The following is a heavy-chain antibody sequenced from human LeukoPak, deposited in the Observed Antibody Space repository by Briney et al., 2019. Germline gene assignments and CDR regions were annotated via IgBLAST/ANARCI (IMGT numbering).Heavy chain of an antibody. CDR3: ARRRHNFDFYNV. Sequence: TSETLSLTCAIYGGSFSDLYWTWIRQPPGQGLEWIGATFYTGRTFYNPSLKSRVTISVDTSKNQFSLDLNSATAADTADYYCARRRHNFDFYNVWGQGTRVLVSS. CDR2: TFYTGRT. CDR1: GGSFSDLY. J-gene: IGHJ3*01. D-gene: IGHD3/OR15-3a*01. V-gene: IGHV4-34*12.